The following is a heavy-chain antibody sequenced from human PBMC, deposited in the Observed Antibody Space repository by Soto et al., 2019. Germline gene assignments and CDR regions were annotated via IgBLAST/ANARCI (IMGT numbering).Heavy chain of an antibody. D-gene: IGHD5-18*01. V-gene: IGHV3-30-3*01. CDR2: ISYDGSNK. CDR3: ASRDTAMAADT. CDR1: GFTFSSYA. Sequence: QVQLVESGGGVVQPGRSLRLSCAASGFTFSSYAMHWVRQAPGKGLEWVAVISYDGSNKDYADSVKGRFTISRDNSKNTLNLQMSSLRAEDTAVYYCASRDTAMAADTWGQGTLVTVSS. J-gene: IGHJ5*02.